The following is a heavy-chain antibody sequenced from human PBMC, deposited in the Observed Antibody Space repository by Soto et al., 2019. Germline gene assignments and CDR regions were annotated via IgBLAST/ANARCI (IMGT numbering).Heavy chain of an antibody. V-gene: IGHV3-23*01. CDR1: GFICSSYD. CDR2: ILVGGST. CDR3: AKATATSGGAFEI. J-gene: IGHJ3*02. D-gene: IGHD1-26*01. Sequence: LRLSCAVSGFICSSYDMSWVRQAPGQGLEWVSRILVGGSTHYEDSVKGRFTISRDTSKNTVYLQMNSLTAGDTAFYYCAKATATSGGAFEIYGQGTMVTVSS.